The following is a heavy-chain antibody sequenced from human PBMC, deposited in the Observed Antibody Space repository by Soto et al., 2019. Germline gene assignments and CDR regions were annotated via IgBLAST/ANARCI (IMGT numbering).Heavy chain of an antibody. CDR2: IYYTGTT. CDR1: GSPISSYY. J-gene: IGHJ4*01. CDR3: ARHSWELRKTFDY. Sequence: PSETLSLTCTVSGSPISSYYWSWFRQPPGQGLEWVGYIYYTGTTTYNPSLKSRVTVSVDTSKNHFSLKLTSVTAADTAVYYCARHSWELRKTFDYWGQGTLVTVSS. V-gene: IGHV4-59*08. D-gene: IGHD1-7*01.